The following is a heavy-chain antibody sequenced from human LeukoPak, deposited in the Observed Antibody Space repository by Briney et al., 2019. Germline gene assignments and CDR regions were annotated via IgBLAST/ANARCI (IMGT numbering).Heavy chain of an antibody. CDR2: ISYDGSNK. J-gene: IGHJ4*02. CDR3: ARSWGFGESHFDY. Sequence: PGGSLRLSCAASGFTFSSYAMHWVRQAPGKGLEWVAVISYDGSNKYYADSVKGRFTISRDNSKNTLYLQMNSLRAEDTAVYYCARSWGFGESHFDYWGQGTLVTVSS. V-gene: IGHV3-30*04. CDR1: GFTFSSYA. D-gene: IGHD3-10*01.